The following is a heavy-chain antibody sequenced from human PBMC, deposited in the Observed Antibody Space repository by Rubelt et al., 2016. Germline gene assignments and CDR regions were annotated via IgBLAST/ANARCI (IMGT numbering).Heavy chain of an antibody. CDR1: GFTFSSYS. D-gene: IGHD6-25*01. V-gene: IGHV3-7*03. CDR2: IKEDGSAN. CDR3: AKHVMGQRAFDI. J-gene: IGHJ3*02. Sequence: VESGGGLVQPGGSLRLSCAASGFTFSSYSMTWVRQAPGKGLEWVANIKEDGSANYYVDSVKGRFTISRDNAKNSLYLQMNSLRAEDTAVYYCAKHVMGQRAFDIWGQGTMVTVSS.